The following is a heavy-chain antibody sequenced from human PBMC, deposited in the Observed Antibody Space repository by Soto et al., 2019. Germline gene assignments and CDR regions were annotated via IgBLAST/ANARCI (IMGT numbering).Heavy chain of an antibody. J-gene: IGHJ3*02. Sequence: QVQLVQSGADVKKPGASVKVSCKASGYNFTSYGISWVRQAPGQGLEWMGWISPHNDRTKYARRFQDRVTMTTETPTSTVYMELGSLRSDDTAVYYCARDLYYSSGRYVYHDAFDIWGQGTVVTVSS. CDR2: ISPHNDRT. D-gene: IGHD6-19*01. V-gene: IGHV1-18*01. CDR3: ARDLYYSSGRYVYHDAFDI. CDR1: GYNFTSYG.